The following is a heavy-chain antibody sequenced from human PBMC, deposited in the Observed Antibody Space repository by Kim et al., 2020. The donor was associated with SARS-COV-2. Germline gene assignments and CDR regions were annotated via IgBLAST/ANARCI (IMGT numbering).Heavy chain of an antibody. J-gene: IGHJ5*02. CDR2: ISSSSSTI. CDR3: ARDGEPMVRGVNWFDP. D-gene: IGHD3-10*01. CDR1: GFTFSSYS. V-gene: IGHV3-48*02. Sequence: GGSLRLSCAASGFTFSSYSMNWVRQAPGKGLEWVSYISSSSSTIYYADSVKGRFTISRDNAKNSLYLQMNSLRDEDTAVYYCARDGEPMVRGVNWFDPWGQGTLVTVSS.